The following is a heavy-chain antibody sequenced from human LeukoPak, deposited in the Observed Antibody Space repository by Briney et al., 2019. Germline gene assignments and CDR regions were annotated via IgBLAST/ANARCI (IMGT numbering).Heavy chain of an antibody. J-gene: IGHJ4*02. D-gene: IGHD3-3*01. CDR1: GGSISSSSYC. CDR2: IYYSGST. CDR3: ARAYDFWSGYHFTYDY. Sequence: TSSETLSLTCTLAGGSISSSSYCSGWIRHPPGKGLEWIGSIYYSGSTYYNPSLKSQVTISVDTSKNRFSLKLSSVTAADTAVYSCARAYDFWSGYHFTYDYWGPGTLVTVSS. V-gene: IGHV4-39*01.